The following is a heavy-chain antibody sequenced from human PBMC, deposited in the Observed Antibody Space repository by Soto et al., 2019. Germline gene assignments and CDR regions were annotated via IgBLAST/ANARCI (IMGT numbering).Heavy chain of an antibody. D-gene: IGHD2-2*01. J-gene: IGHJ4*02. V-gene: IGHV4-34*01. CDR3: ARGIGYCSSINCYSSRRLRFDS. CDR1: GGSFSGYY. CDR2: VNHSGTT. Sequence: QVQLQKWGAGLLKPSETLSLTCAVYGGSFSGYYWTWIRQSPEKGLEWIGEVNHSGTTYYNPSLKTRVTISVHKPKNQFSLKMSSVTAADTAVYYCARGIGYCSSINCYSSRRLRFDSWGQGTLVTVSS.